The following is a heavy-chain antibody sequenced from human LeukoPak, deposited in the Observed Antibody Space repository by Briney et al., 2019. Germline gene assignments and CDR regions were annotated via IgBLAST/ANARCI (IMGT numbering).Heavy chain of an antibody. J-gene: IGHJ5*02. CDR2: TYCRSKWYN. CDR1: GDSVSSKSAA. D-gene: IGHD2-15*01. Sequence: SQTLSLSCAISGDSVSSKSAAWNWIRQSPSRGLEWLGRTYCRSKWYNDYAVSVKSRITINPDTSKNQFSLQLNSVTPEDTAVYYCARVDCSGGSCYGNWFDPWGQGTLVTVSS. CDR3: ARVDCSGGSCYGNWFDP. V-gene: IGHV6-1*01.